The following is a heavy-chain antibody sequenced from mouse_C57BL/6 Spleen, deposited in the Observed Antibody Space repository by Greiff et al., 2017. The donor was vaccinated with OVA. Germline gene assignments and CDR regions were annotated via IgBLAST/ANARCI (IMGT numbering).Heavy chain of an antibody. CDR2: IYPSDSET. D-gene: IGHD1-1*01. J-gene: IGHJ1*03. V-gene: IGHV1-61*01. CDR1: GYTFTSYW. Sequence: QVQLQQPGAELVRPGSSVKLSCKASGYTFTSYWMDWVKQRPGQGLEWIGNIYPSDSETHYNQKFKDKATLTVDKSSSTADMQLSSLTSEDSAVCYCARPGSSYREYFDVWGTGTTVTVSS. CDR3: ARPGSSYREYFDV.